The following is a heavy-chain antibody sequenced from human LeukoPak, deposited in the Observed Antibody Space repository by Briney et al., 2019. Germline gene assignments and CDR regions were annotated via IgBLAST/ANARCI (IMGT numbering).Heavy chain of an antibody. V-gene: IGHV1-69*05. CDR3: ASNHYGSGSYYKSHDYYMDV. J-gene: IGHJ6*03. Sequence: SVKVSCKASGGTFSSYAISWVRQAPGQGLEWMGGIIPIFGTANYAQKFQGRVTITTDESTSTAYMELSSLRSEDTAVYYCASNHYGSGSYYKSHDYYMDVWGKGTTVTVSS. D-gene: IGHD3-10*01. CDR1: GGTFSSYA. CDR2: IIPIFGTA.